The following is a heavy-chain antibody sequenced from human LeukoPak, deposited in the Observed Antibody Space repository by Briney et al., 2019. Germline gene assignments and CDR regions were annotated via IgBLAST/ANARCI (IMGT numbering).Heavy chain of an antibody. CDR3: ARDSAVAETDAFDI. V-gene: IGHV1-69*13. D-gene: IGHD6-13*01. J-gene: IGHJ3*02. CDR1: GGTFSSYA. Sequence: ASVKVSCKASGGTFSSYAISWVRQAPGQGLEWMGGIIPIFGTANYAQKFQGRVTITADGSTSTAYMELSSLRSEDTAVYYCARDSAVAETDAFDIWGQGTMVTVSS. CDR2: IIPIFGTA.